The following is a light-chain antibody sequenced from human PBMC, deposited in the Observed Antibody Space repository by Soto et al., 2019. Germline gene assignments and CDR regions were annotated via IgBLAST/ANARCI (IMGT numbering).Light chain of an antibody. CDR3: SSYTASSTLV. V-gene: IGLV2-14*01. Sequence: QSVLTQPASVSGSPGQAITISCTGTSSDIGLFDYVSWYQQHPGKTPKLIIYDVHDRPSGISDRFSGSKSGNTASLTISVLQAGDEGDYYCSSYTASSTLVFGGGTKLTVL. CDR2: DVH. CDR1: SSDIGLFDY. J-gene: IGLJ2*01.